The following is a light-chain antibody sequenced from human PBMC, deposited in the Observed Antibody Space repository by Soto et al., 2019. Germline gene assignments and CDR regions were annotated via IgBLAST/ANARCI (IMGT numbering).Light chain of an antibody. V-gene: IGLV2-14*03. CDR2: DVA. Sequence: QSAATQPACVSVSPGQAITITFTGSSSEGGGSNFVSWYQQHPGKPPQLIIYDVANRPSGVSIPFSGSKSGSTASLILSRLPTEHDADYYFFSYPPNPPYVFATGPSVTDL. CDR1: SSEGGGSNF. J-gene: IGLJ1*01. CDR3: FSYPPNPPYV.